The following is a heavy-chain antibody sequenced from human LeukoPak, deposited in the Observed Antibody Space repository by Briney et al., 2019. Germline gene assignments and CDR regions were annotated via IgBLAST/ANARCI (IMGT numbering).Heavy chain of an antibody. J-gene: IGHJ5*02. CDR1: GYTFTSYD. Sequence: ASVKVSCKASGYTFTSYDINWVRQATGQGLEWMGIINPSGGSTSYAQKFQGRVTMTRDTSTSTVYMELSSLRSEDTAVYYCARARVNNNWFDPWGQGTLVTVSS. D-gene: IGHD3-10*01. CDR3: ARARVNNNWFDP. CDR2: INPSGGST. V-gene: IGHV1-46*01.